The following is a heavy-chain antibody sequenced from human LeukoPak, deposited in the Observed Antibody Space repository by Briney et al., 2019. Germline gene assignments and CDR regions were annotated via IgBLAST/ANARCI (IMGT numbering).Heavy chain of an antibody. V-gene: IGHV3-7*01. CDR1: GFTFSSYA. J-gene: IGHJ3*02. CDR2: IKPDGTEK. CDR3: ARESGEAFDI. Sequence: GGSLRLSCAASGFTFSSYAMSWVRQAPGKGLEWVANIKPDGTEKYYVDSVKGRFTISRDNAKNSLYLQMNSLRDEDTAVYYCARESGEAFDIWGQGTMVTVSS. D-gene: IGHD7-27*01.